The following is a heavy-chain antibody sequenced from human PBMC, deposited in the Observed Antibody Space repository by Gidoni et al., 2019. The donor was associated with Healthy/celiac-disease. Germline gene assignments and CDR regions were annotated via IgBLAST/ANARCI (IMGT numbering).Heavy chain of an antibody. CDR3: ARGGYYDSSGWKNWFDP. V-gene: IGHV3-30*01. J-gene: IGHJ5*02. CDR2: ISYDGSNK. CDR1: GFTVSSYG. D-gene: IGHD3-22*01. Sequence: QVQLVESGGGVVQPGRSLRLPCAASGFTVSSYGMHGVRQAPGKGLEWVAVISYDGSNKYYADSVKGRFTISRDNSKNTLYLQMNSLRAEDTAVYYCARGGYYDSSGWKNWFDPWGQGTLVTVSS.